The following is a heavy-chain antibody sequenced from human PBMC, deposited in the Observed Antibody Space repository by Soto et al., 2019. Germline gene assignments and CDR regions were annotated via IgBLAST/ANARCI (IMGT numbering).Heavy chain of an antibody. V-gene: IGHV4-30-2*01. Sequence: SETLSLTCAVSGGSXSSGGYSWSWIRQPPGKGLEWIGYIYHSGSTYYNPSLKSRVTISVDRSKNQFSLKLSSVTAADTAVYYCSSRLAYCSGGSCYLPDYWGQGTLVTVSS. CDR2: IYHSGST. D-gene: IGHD2-15*01. CDR1: GGSXSSGGYS. J-gene: IGHJ4*02. CDR3: SSRLAYCSGGSCYLPDY.